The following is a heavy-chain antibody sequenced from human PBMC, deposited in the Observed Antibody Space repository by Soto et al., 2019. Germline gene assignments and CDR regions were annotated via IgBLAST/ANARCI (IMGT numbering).Heavy chain of an antibody. CDR3: ARGTDYGGNSDY. J-gene: IGHJ4*02. Sequence: SETLSLTCTVSGGSISSGGYYWSWIRQHPGKGLEWIGYIYYSGSTYYNPSLKSRVTISVDTSKNQFSLKLSSVTAADTAVYYYARGTDYGGNSDYWGQGTLVTVSS. CDR1: GGSISSGGYY. CDR2: IYYSGST. D-gene: IGHD4-17*01. V-gene: IGHV4-31*03.